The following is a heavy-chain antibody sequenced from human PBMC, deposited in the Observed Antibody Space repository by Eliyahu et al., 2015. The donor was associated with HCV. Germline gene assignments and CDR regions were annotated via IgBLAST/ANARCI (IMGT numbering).Heavy chain of an antibody. CDR3: AKDSSSWFANWFDP. Sequence: EVQLVESGGGLVQPGRSLRLSCAASGFXFDXYAMHWVRQAPGKGLEWVSGISWNSGSIGYADSVKGRFTISRDNAKNSLYLQMNSLRAEDTALYYCAKDSSSWFANWFDPWGQGTLVTVSS. V-gene: IGHV3-9*01. CDR2: ISWNSGSI. J-gene: IGHJ5*02. CDR1: GFXFDXYA. D-gene: IGHD6-13*01.